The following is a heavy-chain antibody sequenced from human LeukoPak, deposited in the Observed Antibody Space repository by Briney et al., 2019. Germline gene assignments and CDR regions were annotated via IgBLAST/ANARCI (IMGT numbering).Heavy chain of an antibody. CDR3: ARDLAGAVAGYYYYYYMDV. CDR1: GYTFTSYY. V-gene: IGHV1-2*02. CDR2: INPNSGGT. D-gene: IGHD6-19*01. J-gene: IGHJ6*03. Sequence: GASVKVSCKASGYTFTSYYIHWVRQAPGQGLEWMGWINPNSGGTNYAQKFQGRVTMTRDTSISTAYMELSRLRSDDTAVYYCARDLAGAVAGYYYYYYMDVWGKGTTVTISS.